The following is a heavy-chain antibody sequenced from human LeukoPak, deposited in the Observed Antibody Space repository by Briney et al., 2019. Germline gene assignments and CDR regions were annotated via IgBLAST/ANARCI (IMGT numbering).Heavy chain of an antibody. D-gene: IGHD1-7*01. J-gene: IGHJ3*02. CDR3: ACRTNWNSDAFDI. Sequence: SQTLSLTCAISGDSVSSNSAAWNWIRQSPSRGLEWLGRTYYRSKWYNDYAVSVKSRITINPDTSKNQFSLQLSSVTAADTAVYYCACRTNWNSDAFDIWGQGTMVTVSS. V-gene: IGHV6-1*01. CDR1: GDSVSSNSAA. CDR2: TYYRSKWYN.